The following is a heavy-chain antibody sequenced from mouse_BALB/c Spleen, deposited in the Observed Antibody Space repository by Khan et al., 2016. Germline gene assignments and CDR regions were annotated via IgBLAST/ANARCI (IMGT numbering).Heavy chain of an antibody. V-gene: IGHV9-3*02. CDR3: ARWYGNYALDY. J-gene: IGHJ4*01. CDR1: GYTFTNYG. Sequence: QIQLVQSGPELKKPGETVKISCKASGYTFTNYGVPWVKQAPGKGLKWMGWINTNTGAPTYAEEFKGRFAFSLETSASTAFLQIDNLKNEDTATYFCARWYGNYALDYWGQGTSVTVSS. CDR2: INTNTGAP. D-gene: IGHD2-10*02.